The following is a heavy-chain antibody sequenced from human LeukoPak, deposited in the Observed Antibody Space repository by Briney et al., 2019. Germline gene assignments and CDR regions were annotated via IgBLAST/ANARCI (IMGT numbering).Heavy chain of an antibody. CDR3: TTGSTSDYGSGSYTTIDY. D-gene: IGHD3-10*01. J-gene: IGHJ4*02. Sequence: GGSLRLSCAASGFTFRNAWMSWVRQAPGKGLEWVGRXXXXXXGGTTDYAAPVTGRFTISRDDSRNTLYLQMNSLKTEDTGVYYCTTGSTSDYGSGSYTTIDYWGQGTLVTVSS. CDR1: GFTFRNAW. V-gene: IGHV3-15*01. CDR2: XXXXXXGGTT.